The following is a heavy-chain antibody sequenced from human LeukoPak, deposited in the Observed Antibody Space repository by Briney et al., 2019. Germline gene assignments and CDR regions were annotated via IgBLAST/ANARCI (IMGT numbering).Heavy chain of an antibody. CDR2: IGSDGGST. D-gene: IGHD6-13*01. J-gene: IGHJ4*02. CDR3: AREGSPGTYDY. CDR1: GFTVSTYT. Sequence: PGGSLRLSCAASGFTVSTYTMHWVRQAPGKGLESVSAIGSDGGSTYYANSVKGRFTISRDNSKNTLYLQMDSLRAADMAVYYCAREGSPGTYDYWGQGTLVTVSS. V-gene: IGHV3-64*01.